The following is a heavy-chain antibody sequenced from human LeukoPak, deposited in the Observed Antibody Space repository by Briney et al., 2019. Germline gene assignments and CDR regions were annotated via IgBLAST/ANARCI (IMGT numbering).Heavy chain of an antibody. D-gene: IGHD6-6*01. J-gene: IGHJ6*03. CDR2: IYYTGTT. CDR3: ARERMGYSSSSDYYYYMDV. CDR1: GASISYYY. V-gene: IGHV4-59*01. Sequence: SETLSLTCTVSGASISYYYWSWIRQPPGKGLEWIGYIYYTGTTNYNPSLKSRVTISVDTSKNQFSLKLSSVTAADTAVFYCARERMGYSSSSDYYYYMDVWGKGTTVTVSS.